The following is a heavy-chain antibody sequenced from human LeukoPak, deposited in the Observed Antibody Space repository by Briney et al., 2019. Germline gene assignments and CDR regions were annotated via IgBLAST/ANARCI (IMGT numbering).Heavy chain of an antibody. Sequence: PSETLSLTCTVSGGSISSYYSSWIRQPPGKGLEWIGYIYYSGSTNYNPSLKSRVTISVDTSKNQFSLKLSSVTAADTAVYYCARGSSGWYEVDYWGQGTLVTVSS. V-gene: IGHV4-59*01. CDR1: GGSISSYY. CDR2: IYYSGST. CDR3: ARGSSGWYEVDY. D-gene: IGHD6-19*01. J-gene: IGHJ4*02.